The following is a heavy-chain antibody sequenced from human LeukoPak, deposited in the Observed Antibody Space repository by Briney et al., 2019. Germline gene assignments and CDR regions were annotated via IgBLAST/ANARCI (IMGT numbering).Heavy chain of an antibody. Sequence: GGSLRLSCADSGLTFRNYWMHWVRQAPGKGLVWVARINSDGSSTSYADSVKGRFTISRDNAKNTLYLQMNSLRAEDRAVYYCARGGYCSGGSCYRIDPWGQGTLVTVSS. CDR3: ARGGYCSGGSCYRIDP. D-gene: IGHD2-15*01. CDR1: GLTFRNYW. CDR2: INSDGSST. V-gene: IGHV3-74*01. J-gene: IGHJ5*02.